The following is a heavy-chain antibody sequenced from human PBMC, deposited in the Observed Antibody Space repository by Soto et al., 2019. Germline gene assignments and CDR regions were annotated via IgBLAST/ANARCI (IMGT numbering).Heavy chain of an antibody. D-gene: IGHD6-19*01. CDR2: IYYSGST. CDR1: GCSISSAAYS. V-gene: IGHV4-31*03. J-gene: IGHJ6*02. CDR3: ARDVFVQWPGGVLYGMDV. Sequence: SATLSLTCTVSGCSISSAAYSWSWIRRHPGKGLEWIGYIYYSGSTYYNPSLKSRVTISVDTSKNQFSLKLSSVTAADTAVYYCARDVFVQWPGGVLYGMDVWGQGTTVT.